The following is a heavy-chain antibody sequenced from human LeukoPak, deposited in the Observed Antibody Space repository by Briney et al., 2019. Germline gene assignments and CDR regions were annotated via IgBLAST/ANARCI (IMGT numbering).Heavy chain of an antibody. V-gene: IGHV4-59*01. D-gene: IGHD2-2*01. CDR1: GGSISSYY. CDR3: ARVAPGVVPAAMPDY. CDR2: IYYSGST. Sequence: SETLSLTCTVSGGSISSYYWSWIRQPPGKGLEWIGYIYYSGSTNYNPSPKSRVTISVDTSKNQFSPKLSSVTAADTAVYYCARVAPGVVPAAMPDYWGQGTLVTVSS. J-gene: IGHJ4*02.